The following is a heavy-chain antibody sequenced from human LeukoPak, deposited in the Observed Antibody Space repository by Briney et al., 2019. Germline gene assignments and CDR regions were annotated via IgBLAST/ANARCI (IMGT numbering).Heavy chain of an antibody. CDR1: GGSFSGYY. Sequence: SETLSLTCAVYGGSFSGYYWSWIGQPPGKGLQWIGEINHSGSTNYNPSLKSRVTISVDTSKNQFSLKLSSVTAADTAVYYCARGRRWIQLWFLPRVNDGMDVWGQGTTVTVSS. D-gene: IGHD5-18*01. J-gene: IGHJ6*02. V-gene: IGHV4-34*01. CDR3: ARGRRWIQLWFLPRVNDGMDV. CDR2: INHSGST.